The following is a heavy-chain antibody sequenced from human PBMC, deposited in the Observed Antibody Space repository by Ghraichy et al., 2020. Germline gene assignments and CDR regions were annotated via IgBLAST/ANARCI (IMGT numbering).Heavy chain of an antibody. D-gene: IGHD2-2*01. Sequence: LSLTCAASGFTFSSYWMSWVRQAPGKGLEWVANIKQDGSEKYYVDSVKGRFTISRDNAKNSLYLQMNSLRAEDTAVYYCAGLGYCSSTSCYGSYNWFDPWGQGTLVTVSS. J-gene: IGHJ5*02. V-gene: IGHV3-7*01. CDR3: AGLGYCSSTSCYGSYNWFDP. CDR2: IKQDGSEK. CDR1: GFTFSSYW.